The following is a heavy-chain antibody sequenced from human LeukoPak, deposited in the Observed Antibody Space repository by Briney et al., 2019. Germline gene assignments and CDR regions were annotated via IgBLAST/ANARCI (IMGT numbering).Heavy chain of an antibody. CDR3: TKNTFATFDY. Sequence: GGSLRLSCTASGFTFGDYAMSWVRQAPGKGLEWVGFIRSKAYGGTTEYAASVKGRFTISRDDSKSIAYLQMNSLKTEDTAVYYCTKNTFATFDYWGQGTLVTVSS. CDR1: GFTFGDYA. CDR2: IRSKAYGGTT. V-gene: IGHV3-49*04. J-gene: IGHJ4*02. D-gene: IGHD1-26*01.